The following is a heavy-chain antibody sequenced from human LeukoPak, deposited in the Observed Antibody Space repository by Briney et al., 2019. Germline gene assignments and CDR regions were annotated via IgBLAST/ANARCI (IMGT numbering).Heavy chain of an antibody. V-gene: IGHV4-59*01. J-gene: IGHJ5*02. Sequence: SETLSLTCTVSGVSISSYYWSWIRQPPGKGLEWIGYIYYSGSTNCNPSLKSRVTISVDTSKNQFSLKLSSVTAADTAVYYCAREEIRSWFDPWGQGTLVTVSS. CDR1: GVSISSYY. CDR2: IYYSGST. CDR3: AREEIRSWFDP. D-gene: IGHD5-24*01.